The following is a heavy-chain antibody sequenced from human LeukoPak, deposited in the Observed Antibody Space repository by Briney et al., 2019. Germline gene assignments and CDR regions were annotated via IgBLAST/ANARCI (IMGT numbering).Heavy chain of an antibody. CDR2: ISGSGGST. J-gene: IGHJ5*02. Sequence: GGSLRLSCAASGFTFSSYAMSWVRQAPGKGLEWVSAISGSGGSTYYADSVKGRFTISRDNSKNTLYLQMNSLRAEDTAVYYCAKGERYQLLPNWFDPWGQGTLVTVSS. D-gene: IGHD2-2*01. V-gene: IGHV3-23*01. CDR1: GFTFSSYA. CDR3: AKGERYQLLPNWFDP.